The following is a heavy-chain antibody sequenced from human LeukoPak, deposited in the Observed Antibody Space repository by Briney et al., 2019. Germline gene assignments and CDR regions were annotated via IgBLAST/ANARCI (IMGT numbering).Heavy chain of an antibody. CDR2: IHSSGST. D-gene: IGHD6-13*01. Sequence: SETLSLTCTVSGGSISGNYWNWIRQSPGKGLEWIGYIHSSGSTNYNPSLKSRVTISVDTSKNQFSPKLTSVTAADTAVYFCARDSRGAAAGRRFFYYGLDVWGQGTTVTVSS. CDR3: ARDSRGAAAGRRFFYYGLDV. V-gene: IGHV4-59*01. J-gene: IGHJ6*02. CDR1: GGSISGNY.